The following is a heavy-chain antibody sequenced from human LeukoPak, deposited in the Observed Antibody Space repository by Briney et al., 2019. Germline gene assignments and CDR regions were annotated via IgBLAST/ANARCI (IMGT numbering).Heavy chain of an antibody. CDR2: LYTGGDT. V-gene: IGHV3-53*01. D-gene: IGHD1-7*01. Sequence: GGSLRLSCAVSGFTATAHYMSWVRRAPGTGLEGVSFLYTGGDTYYADSVKGRFTISRDNSKNTLYLQMNSLRAEDTAVYYCAKVRTTKRLTEFDYWGQGTLVTVSS. CDR1: GFTATAHY. CDR3: AKVRTTKRLTEFDY. J-gene: IGHJ4*02.